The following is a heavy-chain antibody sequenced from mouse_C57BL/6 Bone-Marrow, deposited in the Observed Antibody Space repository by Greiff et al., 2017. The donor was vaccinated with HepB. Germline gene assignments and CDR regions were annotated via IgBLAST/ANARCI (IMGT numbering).Heavy chain of an antibody. J-gene: IGHJ2*01. CDR2: INPSTGGT. Sequence: EVQLVESGPELVKPGASVKISCKASGYSFTGYYMNWVKQSPEKSLEWIGEINPSTGGTTYNQKFKAKATLTVDKSSSTAYMQLKSLTSEDSAVYYCARSITTVVADYWGQGTTLTVSS. D-gene: IGHD1-1*01. CDR3: ARSITTVVADY. CDR1: GYSFTGYY. V-gene: IGHV1-42*01.